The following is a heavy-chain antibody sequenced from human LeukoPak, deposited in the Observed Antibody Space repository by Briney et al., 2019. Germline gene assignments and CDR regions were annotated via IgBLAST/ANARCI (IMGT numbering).Heavy chain of an antibody. D-gene: IGHD2/OR15-2a*01. Sequence: ASVKVSCKASGYTFTYYYIHWMRQAPGQGLEWMGWINPDSGDTSYAQKFQGRVTMTRDTSISTVYMELSSLRSEDTAVYYCARDPEAAFPDYWGQGTLVTVSS. CDR1: GYTFTYYY. CDR2: INPDSGDT. CDR3: ARDPEAAFPDY. J-gene: IGHJ4*02. V-gene: IGHV1-2*02.